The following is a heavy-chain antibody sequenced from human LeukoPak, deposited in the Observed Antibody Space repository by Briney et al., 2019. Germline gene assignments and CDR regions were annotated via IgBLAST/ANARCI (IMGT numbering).Heavy chain of an antibody. V-gene: IGHV1-18*01. CDR1: GYTFTSYG. J-gene: IGHJ3*02. CDR3: ARATYYYDSSGYYRDAFDI. CDR2: ISAYNGNT. D-gene: IGHD3-22*01. Sequence: ASVKVSCKASGYTFTSYGISWVRQAPGQGLEWMGWISAYNGNTNYAQKLQGRVTMTTDTSTSTAYMELRSLRSDDTAVYYCARATYYYDSSGYYRDAFDIWGQGTMVTASS.